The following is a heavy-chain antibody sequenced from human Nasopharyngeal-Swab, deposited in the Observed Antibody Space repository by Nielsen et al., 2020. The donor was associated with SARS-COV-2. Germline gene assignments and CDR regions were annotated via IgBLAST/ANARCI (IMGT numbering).Heavy chain of an antibody. J-gene: IGHJ6*04. Sequence: CIRQRPGKGLEWIGYIYYSGSTYYNPSLKSRVTISVDTSKNQFSLKLSSVTAADTAVYYCARGFVGAYYDSNLDVWGKGTTVTVSS. CDR2: IYYSGST. V-gene: IGHV4-31*02. D-gene: IGHD3-22*01. CDR3: ARGFVGAYYDSNLDV.